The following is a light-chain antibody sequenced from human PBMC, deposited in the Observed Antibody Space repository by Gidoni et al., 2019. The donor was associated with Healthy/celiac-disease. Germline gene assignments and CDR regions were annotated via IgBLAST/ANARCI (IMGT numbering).Light chain of an antibody. CDR3: SSYTSSSTLV. J-gene: IGLJ1*01. CDR1: SSDVGGYNY. Sequence: QSALTQPASVSGSPVQSITISCTGTSSDVGGYNYVSWYQQHPGKAPKLMSYDVSNRPSGVSNRFSGSKSGNTASLTISWLQAEDEADYYCSSYTSSSTLVFGTGTKVTVL. V-gene: IGLV2-14*01. CDR2: DVS.